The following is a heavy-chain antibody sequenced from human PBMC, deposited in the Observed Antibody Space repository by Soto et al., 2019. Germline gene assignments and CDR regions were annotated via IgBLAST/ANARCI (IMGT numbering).Heavy chain of an antibody. Sequence: SETLSLTCIVSGGSISSSSYYWGWIRQPPGKGLEWIGSIYYSGSTYYNPSLKSRVTISVDTSKNQFSLKLSSVTAADTAVYYCARVSRSYGNYYYYGMDVWGQGTTVTVSS. D-gene: IGHD5-18*01. CDR1: GGSISSSSYY. V-gene: IGHV4-39*07. CDR2: IYYSGST. CDR3: ARVSRSYGNYYYYGMDV. J-gene: IGHJ6*02.